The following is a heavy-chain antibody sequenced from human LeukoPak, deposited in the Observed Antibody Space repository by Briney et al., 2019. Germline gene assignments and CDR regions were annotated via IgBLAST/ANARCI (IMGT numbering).Heavy chain of an antibody. Sequence: QAGGSLRLSCAGSGFTFSKVWMSWVRQAPGKGLEWVANIKQDGSEKYYVDSVKGRFTISRDNAKNSLYLQMNSLRAEDTAVYYCATGGGMMAQTEVYWGQGTLVAVSS. J-gene: IGHJ4*02. D-gene: IGHD3-16*01. CDR1: GFTFSKVW. V-gene: IGHV3-7*03. CDR2: IKQDGSEK. CDR3: ATGGGMMAQTEVY.